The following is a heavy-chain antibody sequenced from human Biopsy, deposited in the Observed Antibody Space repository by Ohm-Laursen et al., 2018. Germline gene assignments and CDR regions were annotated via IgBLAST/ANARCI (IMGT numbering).Heavy chain of an antibody. CDR3: ALGGGSYVNFDY. J-gene: IGHJ4*02. Sequence: SDTLSLTCTVSGDSISSYYWSWIRQPPGQGLEWIGYVYYTGSTDYNPSLLIRVTISVSTSKKQFSLRLSSVTAADTAVYYCALGGGSYVNFDYWGQGTLVTVSS. V-gene: IGHV4-59*07. D-gene: IGHD1-26*01. CDR1: GDSISSYY. CDR2: VYYTGST.